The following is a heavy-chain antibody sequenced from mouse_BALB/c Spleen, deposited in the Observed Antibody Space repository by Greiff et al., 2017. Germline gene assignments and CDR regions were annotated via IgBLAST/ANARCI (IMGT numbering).Heavy chain of an antibody. CDR2: ILPGSGST. Sequence: QVQLQQSGAELMKPGASVKISCKATGYTFSSYWIEWVKQRPGHGLEWIGEILPGSGSTNYNEKFKGKATFTADTSSNTAYMQLSSLTSEDSAVYYCARGDYDTWFAYWGQGTLVTVSA. J-gene: IGHJ3*01. CDR3: ARGDYDTWFAY. V-gene: IGHV1-9*01. CDR1: GYTFSSYW. D-gene: IGHD2-4*01.